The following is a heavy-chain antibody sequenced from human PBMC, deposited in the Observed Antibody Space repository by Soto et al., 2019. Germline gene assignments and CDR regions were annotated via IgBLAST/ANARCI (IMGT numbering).Heavy chain of an antibody. CDR1: GGSISSGDYY. Sequence: PSETLSLTCTVSGGSISSGDYYWSWIRQPPGKGLEWIGYIYYSGSTYYNPSLKSRVTISVDTSKNQFSLKLSSVTAADTAVYYCARAALITMVNWFDPWGQGTLVTVSS. V-gene: IGHV4-30-4*01. J-gene: IGHJ5*02. CDR2: IYYSGST. CDR3: ARAALITMVNWFDP. D-gene: IGHD3-10*01.